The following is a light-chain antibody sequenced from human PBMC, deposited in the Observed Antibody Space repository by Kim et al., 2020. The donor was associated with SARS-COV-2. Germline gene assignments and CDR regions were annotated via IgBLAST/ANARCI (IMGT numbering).Light chain of an antibody. CDR3: SSYTGSVV. Sequence: PGLSITFSCTATSSDDGAHNSVSWYPHHPGQAPKLMIYDVTRRPSGNSNRFSGSKTGNTASLTISGRQAEDEDDYYCSSYTGSVVFGGGTQLTVL. V-gene: IGLV2-14*03. CDR1: SSDDGAHNS. J-gene: IGLJ2*01. CDR2: DVT.